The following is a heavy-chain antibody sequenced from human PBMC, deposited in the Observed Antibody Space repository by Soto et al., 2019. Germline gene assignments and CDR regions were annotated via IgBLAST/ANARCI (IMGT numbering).Heavy chain of an antibody. CDR2: ISSGSSSI. Sequence: EVQLVESGGGLVQPGGSLRLSCAASGFAFSTYSMNWVRQAPGKGLEWVSYISSGSSSIYYADSVKGRFTISRDNAXNXPYQQMNSLRDEDTAVYYCARGPTAYCGGDCYSGDIWGQGTMVTVSS. D-gene: IGHD2-21*02. CDR1: GFAFSTYS. V-gene: IGHV3-48*02. J-gene: IGHJ3*02. CDR3: ARGPTAYCGGDCYSGDI.